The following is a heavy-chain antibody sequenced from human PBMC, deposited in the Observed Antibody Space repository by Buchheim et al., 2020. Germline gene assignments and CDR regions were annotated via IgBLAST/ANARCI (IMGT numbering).Heavy chain of an antibody. CDR1: GFSFSSYP. V-gene: IGHV3-30*04. D-gene: IGHD3-22*01. CDR3: ARDLVYCITMSCEQEGHGLDV. Sequence: QAQLVESGGGVVQPGRSLRLSCVASGFSFSSYPIYWVRQAPGKGLQWVALISQDGSEKYYGDSVKGRFSISRDNSKNTVFLQMNSLGREDTAVYYCARDLVYCITMSCEQEGHGLDVWGQGTT. CDR2: ISQDGSEK. J-gene: IGHJ6*02.